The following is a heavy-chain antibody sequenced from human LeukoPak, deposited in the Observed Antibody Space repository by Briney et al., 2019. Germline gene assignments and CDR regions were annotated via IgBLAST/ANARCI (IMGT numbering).Heavy chain of an antibody. J-gene: IGHJ4*02. D-gene: IGHD6-13*01. V-gene: IGHV1-8*01. Sequence: ASVKVSCKASGYTFTSYDINWVRQATGQGLEWMGWMNPNSGNTSYAQKFQGRVTMTRNTSISTAYMELSSLRSEDTAVYYCARDFLAAAGTTWGQGTQVTVSS. CDR2: MNPNSGNT. CDR3: ARDFLAAAGTT. CDR1: GYTFTSYD.